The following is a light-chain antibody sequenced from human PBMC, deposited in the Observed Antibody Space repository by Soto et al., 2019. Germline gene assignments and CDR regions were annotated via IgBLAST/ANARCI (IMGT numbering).Light chain of an antibody. CDR3: AAWDDSLTHVV. CDR1: SSNIGSNT. V-gene: IGLV1-44*01. J-gene: IGLJ2*01. Sequence: QAVVTQPPSASGTPGQRVTISCSGSSSNIGSNTVNWYQQLPGTAPKLLIYSNNQRPSGVPDRFSGSKSGTSASLAISGLQSEDEADYYCAAWDDSLTHVVFGGGTKLTVL. CDR2: SNN.